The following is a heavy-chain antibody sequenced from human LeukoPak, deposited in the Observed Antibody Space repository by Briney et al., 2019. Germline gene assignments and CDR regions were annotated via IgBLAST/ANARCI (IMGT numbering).Heavy chain of an antibody. CDR3: AREVTVSDYYYYGMDV. CDR2: MNPNSGNT. CDR1: GYTFTSYD. V-gene: IGHV1-8*01. Sequence: ASEKVSCKASGYTFTSYDINWVRQATGQGLEWMGWMNPNSGNTGYAQKFQGRVTMTRNTSISTAYMELSSLRSEDTAVYYCAREVTVSDYYYYGMDVWGQGTTVTVSS. D-gene: IGHD4-17*01. J-gene: IGHJ6*02.